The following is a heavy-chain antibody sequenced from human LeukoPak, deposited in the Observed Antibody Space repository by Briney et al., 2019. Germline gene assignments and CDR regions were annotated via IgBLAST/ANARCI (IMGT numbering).Heavy chain of an antibody. CDR3: ARPSRRWLLRGDAFDI. CDR1: GFTFSSYS. CDR2: ISSSSSYI. J-gene: IGHJ3*02. Sequence: PGGSLRLSCAASGFTFSSYSMNWVCQAPGKGLEWVSSISSSSSYIYYADSVKGRFTISRDNAKNSLYLQMNSLRAEDTAVYYCARPSRRWLLRGDAFDIWGQGTMVTVSS. V-gene: IGHV3-21*01. D-gene: IGHD3-22*01.